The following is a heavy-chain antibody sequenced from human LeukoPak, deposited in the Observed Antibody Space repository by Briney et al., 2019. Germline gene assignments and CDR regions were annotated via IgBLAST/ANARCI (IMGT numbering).Heavy chain of an antibody. Sequence: KPSETLSLTCTVSGGSISSGSYCWTWIRQPAGKGLEWIGRIYSSGSTNYSPSLKSRLTISVDTSKNQFSLKLSSVTAADTAVYYCAIIAADDSGVLGFDYWGQGTLVTVSS. CDR3: AIIAADDSGVLGFDY. CDR1: GGSISSGSYC. V-gene: IGHV4-61*02. J-gene: IGHJ4*02. D-gene: IGHD6-13*01. CDR2: IYSSGST.